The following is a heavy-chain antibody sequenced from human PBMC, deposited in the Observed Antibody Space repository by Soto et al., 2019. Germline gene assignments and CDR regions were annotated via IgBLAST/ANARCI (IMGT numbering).Heavy chain of an antibody. V-gene: IGHV3-30*18. J-gene: IGHJ6*02. D-gene: IGHD3-9*01. CDR2: ISYDGSNK. Sequence: QVQLVESGGGVFQPGRSRRLSCAASGLTFSSYGMHWVRQAPGKGLEWVAVISYDGSNKYYADSVKGRFTISRDNSKNTLYLQMNSLRAEDTAVYYCAKERSDYDILTGSCYYGMDVWGQGTTVTVSS. CDR3: AKERSDYDILTGSCYYGMDV. CDR1: GLTFSSYG.